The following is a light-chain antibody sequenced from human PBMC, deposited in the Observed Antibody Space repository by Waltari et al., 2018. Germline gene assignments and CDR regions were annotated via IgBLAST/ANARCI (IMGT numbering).Light chain of an antibody. CDR2: AAS. V-gene: IGKV1-39*01. CDR1: ESIDTY. Sequence: DIRMTQSPSSLFASVGERVTIICRASESIDTYLNWYQHKPGKAPEPLIYAASTLHGGVPSRFSGSGSGTDFTLIISSLQPEDFAAYSCQQSYTTPLTFGPGTKVD. CDR3: QQSYTTPLT. J-gene: IGKJ3*01.